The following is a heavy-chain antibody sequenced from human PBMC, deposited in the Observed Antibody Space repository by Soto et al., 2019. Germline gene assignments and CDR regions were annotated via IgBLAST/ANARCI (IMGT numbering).Heavy chain of an antibody. Sequence: ASVKVSCKASGYTFSSYFISWVRQAPGQGLEWMGGIIPIFGTANYAQKFQGRVTITADESTSTAYMELSSLRSEDTAVYYCARDCSTEYIDYYYGMDVWGQGTTVTVSS. J-gene: IGHJ6*02. CDR1: GYTFSSYF. V-gene: IGHV1-69*13. CDR3: ARDCSTEYIDYYYGMDV. D-gene: IGHD2-2*01. CDR2: IIPIFGTA.